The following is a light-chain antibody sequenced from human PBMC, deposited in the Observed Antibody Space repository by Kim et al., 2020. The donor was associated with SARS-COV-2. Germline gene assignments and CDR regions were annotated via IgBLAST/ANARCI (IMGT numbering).Light chain of an antibody. CDR3: QKCNSAPLT. CDR1: QDIYNY. J-gene: IGKJ4*01. V-gene: IGKV1-27*01. CDR2: AAS. Sequence: DIQMTQSPSSLSASIGDRVTVTCRASQDIYNYLAWYQQKPGKVPKLLIYAASALQSEVPSRFSGSGFGTDFTLTISSLQPEDVAIYYCQKCNSAPLTFGGGTKVDIK.